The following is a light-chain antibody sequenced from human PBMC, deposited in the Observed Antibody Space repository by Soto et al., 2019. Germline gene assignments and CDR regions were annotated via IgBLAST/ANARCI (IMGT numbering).Light chain of an antibody. Sequence: MTQSPSTLSVSVGDRATITCRASQSISSNLAWYQQKPGQAPKLLIYAASSMATGIPARFSGSGSGTEFTLTISSLQSEDFAAYYCQQYYNSPWTFGQGTKVEIK. V-gene: IGKV3-15*01. J-gene: IGKJ1*01. CDR2: AAS. CDR3: QQYYNSPWT. CDR1: QSISSN.